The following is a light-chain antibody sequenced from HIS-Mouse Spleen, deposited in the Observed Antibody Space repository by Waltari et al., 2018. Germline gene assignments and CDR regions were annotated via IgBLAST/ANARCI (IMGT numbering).Light chain of an antibody. V-gene: IGLV3-1*01. Sequence: SYELTQPPSVSVSPGQTASITCSGDKLGDKYACWYQQKPGQSPVLVIYQDSKRPSGIPERLSGSNSGNTATLTISGTQAMDVADYYCQAWDSSTVVFGGGTKLTVL. CDR2: QDS. CDR3: QAWDSSTVV. CDR1: KLGDKY. J-gene: IGLJ2*01.